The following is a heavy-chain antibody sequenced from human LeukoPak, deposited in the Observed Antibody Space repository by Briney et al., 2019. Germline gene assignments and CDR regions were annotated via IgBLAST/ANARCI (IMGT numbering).Heavy chain of an antibody. Sequence: YYWGWIRQPPGKGLEWVSYISSSGSSIYYADSVKGRFTISRDNAKNSLYLHMNSLRAEDTALYYCAREPYYDSSGYSPDYWGQGTLVTVSS. CDR2: ISSSGSSI. D-gene: IGHD3-22*01. CDR1: YY. J-gene: IGHJ4*02. V-gene: IGHV3-11*04. CDR3: AREPYYDSSGYSPDY.